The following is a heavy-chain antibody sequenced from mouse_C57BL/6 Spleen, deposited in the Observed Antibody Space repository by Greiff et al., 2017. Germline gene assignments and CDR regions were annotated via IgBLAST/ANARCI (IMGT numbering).Heavy chain of an antibody. J-gene: IGHJ2*01. CDR3: TTNVDYYGSSCVGY. CDR2: IDPEDGDT. D-gene: IGHD1-1*01. V-gene: IGHV14-1*01. Sequence: VQLQQSGAELVRPGASVKLSCTASGFNIKDYYMNWVKQRPEQGLEWIGRIDPEDGDTQYAPKFQGKATMTADTSSHPAYLQLSSLASEDTAVYYCTTNVDYYGSSCVGYWGQGTTRTVSS. CDR1: GFNIKDYY.